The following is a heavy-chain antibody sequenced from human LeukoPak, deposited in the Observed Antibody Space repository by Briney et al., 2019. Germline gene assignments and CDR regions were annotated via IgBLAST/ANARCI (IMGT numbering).Heavy chain of an antibody. CDR3: ASNIAAAGTQFDY. CDR2: INHSGST. V-gene: IGHV4-34*01. CDR1: GGSFSGYY. Sequence: SETLSLTCAVYGGSFSGYYWSWIRQPPGKGLEWIGEINHSGSTNYNPSLKSRVTISVDTSKNQFSLKLSSVTAADTAVYYCASNIAAAGTQFDYWGQGTLVTVSS. D-gene: IGHD6-13*01. J-gene: IGHJ4*02.